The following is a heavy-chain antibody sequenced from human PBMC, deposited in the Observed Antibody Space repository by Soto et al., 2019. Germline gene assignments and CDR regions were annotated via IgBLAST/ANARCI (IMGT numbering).Heavy chain of an antibody. CDR1: GGTFSSYA. J-gene: IGHJ6*02. CDR3: ARVRAAAGRGYYGMDV. D-gene: IGHD6-13*01. CDR2: ISAIIGTA. V-gene: IGHV1-69*05. Sequence: GASVKVSCKASGGTFSSYAISWVRQAPGQGLEWMGWISAIIGTANYAQKLQGRVTITTDTSTSTAYMELRSLRSDDTAVYYCARVRAAAGRGYYGMDVWGQGTTVTVS.